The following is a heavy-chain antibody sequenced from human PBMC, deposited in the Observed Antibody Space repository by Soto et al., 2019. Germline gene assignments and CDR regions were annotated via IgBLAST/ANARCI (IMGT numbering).Heavy chain of an antibody. Sequence: GESLKISCKGSGYSFTSYWISWVRQMLGKGLEWMGRIDPSDSYTNYSPSFQGHVTISADKSISTAYLQWSSLKASDTAMYYCARPKMATIPDAFDIWGQGTMVTVSS. V-gene: IGHV5-10-1*01. CDR2: IDPSDSYT. J-gene: IGHJ3*02. D-gene: IGHD5-12*01. CDR3: ARPKMATIPDAFDI. CDR1: GYSFTSYW.